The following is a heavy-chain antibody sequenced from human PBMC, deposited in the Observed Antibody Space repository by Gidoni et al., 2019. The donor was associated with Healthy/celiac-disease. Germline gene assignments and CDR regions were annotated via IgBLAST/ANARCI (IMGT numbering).Heavy chain of an antibody. CDR3: ARMSREGYQPLDY. Sequence: QLQLQESGPGLVKPSETLSLTCTVSGGSISSSSYYWGWIRQPPGKGLEWIGSIYYSGSTYYNPSLKSRVTISVDTSKNQFSLKLSSVTAADTAVYYCARMSREGYQPLDYWGQGTLVTVSS. CDR2: IYYSGST. D-gene: IGHD2-2*01. J-gene: IGHJ4*02. CDR1: GGSISSSSYY. V-gene: IGHV4-39*01.